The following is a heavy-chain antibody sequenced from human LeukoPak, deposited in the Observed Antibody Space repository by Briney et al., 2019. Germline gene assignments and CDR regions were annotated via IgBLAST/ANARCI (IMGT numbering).Heavy chain of an antibody. CDR2: INTNTGNP. V-gene: IGHV7-4-1*02. D-gene: IGHD5-12*01. Sequence: ASVKVSCKASGYTFTNYAMNWVRQAPGQGLEWMGWINTNTGNPTYAQGFTGRFVFSLDTSVSTAYLQISSLKAEDTAVYYCARGVGYSGYEGGYYFDYWGQGTLVTVSS. J-gene: IGHJ4*02. CDR1: GYTFTNYA. CDR3: ARGVGYSGYEGGYYFDY.